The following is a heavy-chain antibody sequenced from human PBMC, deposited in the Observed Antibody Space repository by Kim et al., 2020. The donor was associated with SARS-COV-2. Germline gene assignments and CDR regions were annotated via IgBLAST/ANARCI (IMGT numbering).Heavy chain of an antibody. J-gene: IGHJ6*02. CDR3: TGQTGGSGGYYKDYYYGMDV. Sequence: SETLSLTCAVSGGSISSGGYSWSWIRQPPGKGLDWIVYIYYSGSTYYNPSLKSRVTITVDRSKNQFSLKLSSVTAADTAVYYSTGQTGGSGGYYKDYYYGMDVRGQGTTVTVSS. CDR2: IYYSGST. CDR1: GGSISSGGYS. D-gene: IGHD3-10*01. V-gene: IGHV4-30-2*01.